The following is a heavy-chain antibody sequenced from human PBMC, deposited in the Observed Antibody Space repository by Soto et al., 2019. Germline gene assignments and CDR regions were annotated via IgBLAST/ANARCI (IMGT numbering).Heavy chain of an antibody. Sequence: EVQLVESGGGLVQPGESLXLSCAASGFXXXXFWMHWVRQAPGKGLEWVSHMNADGSTTLYADSVKGRFTISRDNAKNTLYLQMNSLRAEDTAVYYCVRDRGNPDSFXXXXQGTMVTVSS. D-gene: IGHD3-10*01. J-gene: IGHJ3*02. V-gene: IGHV3-74*01. CDR2: MNADGSTT. CDR3: VRDRGNPDSFXX. CDR1: GFXXXXFW.